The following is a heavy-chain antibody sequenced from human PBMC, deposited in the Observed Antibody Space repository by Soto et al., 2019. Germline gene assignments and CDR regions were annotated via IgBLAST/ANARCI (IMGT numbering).Heavy chain of an antibody. CDR1: GFTFSSYA. Sequence: GGYLRLSCAASGFTFSSYAMSWVRQAPGNGLEWFSAISGSGGSTYYADSVKGRFTISRDNSKNTLYLQMNSLRAEDTAVYYCAKDARRQSSGYCSSTSCHSPFDYWGQGTLVTVSS. CDR2: ISGSGGST. J-gene: IGHJ4*02. CDR3: AKDARRQSSGYCSSTSCHSPFDY. D-gene: IGHD2-2*01. V-gene: IGHV3-23*01.